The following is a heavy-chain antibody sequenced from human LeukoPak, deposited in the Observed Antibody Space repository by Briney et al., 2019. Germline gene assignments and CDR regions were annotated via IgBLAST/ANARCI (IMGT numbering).Heavy chain of an antibody. J-gene: IGHJ6*03. D-gene: IGHD5/OR15-5a*01. CDR3: ARGTVSMYYMDV. CDR2: IYYSGST. CDR1: GGSMNSYS. Sequence: SETLSLTCTVSGGSMNSYSWSWIRQPPGKGLEWIANIYYSGSTNCNPSLKSRVTISLDTSKNQFSLRLSSVTAADTAVYYCARGTVSMYYMDVWGKGTTVTISS. V-gene: IGHV4-59*01.